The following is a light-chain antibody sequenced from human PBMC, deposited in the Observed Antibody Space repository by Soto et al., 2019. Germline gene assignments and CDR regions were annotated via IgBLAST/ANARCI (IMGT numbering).Light chain of an antibody. J-gene: IGLJ3*02. Sequence: QSALTQPASVSASPGQSITISCSGTSSDVGGYNFVSWYQQHPGQAPKLMIYDVNVRPSGVSSRFSGSKSDNTASLTISGLQAEDEADYYCSSYTSSTIYVMFGGGTKVTVL. CDR1: SSDVGGYNF. V-gene: IGLV2-14*03. CDR3: SSYTSSTIYVM. CDR2: DVN.